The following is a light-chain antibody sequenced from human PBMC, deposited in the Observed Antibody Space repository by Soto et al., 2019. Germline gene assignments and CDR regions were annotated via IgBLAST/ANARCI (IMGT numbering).Light chain of an antibody. V-gene: IGKV4-1*01. J-gene: IGKJ2*01. CDR2: WAS. CDR3: QQYYSIPYT. Sequence: DIAMTQSPDSLAVSLGERATINCKSSQSVLYNSNNKNFLAWYQQKPGQPPKLVIYWASTRESGVPDRFSGSGSGTDFTLTISSLQAEDVAVYYCQQYYSIPYTFGQGTKLEIK. CDR1: QSVLYNSNNKNF.